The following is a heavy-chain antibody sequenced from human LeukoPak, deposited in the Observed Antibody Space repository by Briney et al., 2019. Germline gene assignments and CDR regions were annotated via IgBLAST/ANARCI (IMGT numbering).Heavy chain of an antibody. Sequence: VASVKVSCKASGGTFSSYAISWVRQAPGQGLEWMGGIIPIFGTANYAQKFQGRVTITADESTSTAYMELSSLRSEDTAVYYCARENNGYNSYWGQGTLVTVSS. J-gene: IGHJ4*02. V-gene: IGHV1-69*01. CDR1: GGTFSSYA. D-gene: IGHD5-24*01. CDR3: ARENNGYNSY. CDR2: IIPIFGTA.